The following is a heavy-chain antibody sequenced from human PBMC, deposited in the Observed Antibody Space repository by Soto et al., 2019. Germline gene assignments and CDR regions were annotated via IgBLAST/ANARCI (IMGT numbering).Heavy chain of an antibody. Sequence: ASVKVSCKASGYTFTIYGISCGRQSPGQGLDWMGCISAYNGNTNYAQELQGRVTMTTDTSTSTAYMELRSLRSDDTAVYYCARGGEQWLVGAFDIWGQGTMVTVSS. V-gene: IGHV1-18*01. CDR1: GYTFTIYG. CDR2: ISAYNGNT. J-gene: IGHJ3*02. CDR3: ARGGEQWLVGAFDI. D-gene: IGHD6-19*01.